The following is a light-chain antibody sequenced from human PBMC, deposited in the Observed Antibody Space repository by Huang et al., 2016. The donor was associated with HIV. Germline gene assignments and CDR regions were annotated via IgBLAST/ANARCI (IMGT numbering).Light chain of an antibody. Sequence: EIVMTQSPATLSVSPGERATLSCRASQSVTYNVAWYQQKPGQAPRLLSFGASTRAAGVPVRFSGSGSGTEFTLTISGLQSEDFAVYYCQHYNHWPPLTFGGGTKVEI. CDR1: QSVTYN. V-gene: IGKV3-15*01. CDR2: GAS. J-gene: IGKJ4*01. CDR3: QHYNHWPPLT.